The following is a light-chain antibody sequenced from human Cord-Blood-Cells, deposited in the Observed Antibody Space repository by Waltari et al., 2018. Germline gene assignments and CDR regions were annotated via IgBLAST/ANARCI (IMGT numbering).Light chain of an antibody. CDR1: QSISSW. V-gene: IGKV1-5*01. CDR3: QQYNSYSPT. CDR2: DAS. J-gene: IGKJ2*01. Sequence: DIQMTQSPSTLSASVGDRVPITCRASQSISSWLAWYQQKPGKAPKLLIYDASSLESGVPSRFSGSGSGTEFTLTISSLQPDDFATYYCQQYNSYSPTFGQGTKLEIE.